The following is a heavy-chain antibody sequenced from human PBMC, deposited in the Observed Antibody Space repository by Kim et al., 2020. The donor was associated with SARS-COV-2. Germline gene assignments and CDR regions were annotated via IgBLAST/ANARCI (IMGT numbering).Heavy chain of an antibody. CDR3: AHRRSKVAMIGKTPYYYGMDV. V-gene: IGHV2-5*02. Sequence: SGPTLVNPTQTLTLTCTFSGFSLSTSGVGVGWIRQPPGKALEWLALIYWDDDKRYSPSLKSRLTITKDTSKNQVVLTMTNMDPVDTATYYCAHRRSKVAMIGKTPYYYGMDVWGQGTTVTVSS. D-gene: IGHD5-12*01. CDR2: IYWDDDK. CDR1: GFSLSTSGVG. J-gene: IGHJ6*02.